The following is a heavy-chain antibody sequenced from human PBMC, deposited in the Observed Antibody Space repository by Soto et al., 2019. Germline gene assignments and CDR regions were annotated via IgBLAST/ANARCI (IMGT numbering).Heavy chain of an antibody. Sequence: QVQLVESGGGVVQPGRSLRLSCAVSGLNFSTYAMHWVRQAPGKGLEWVAVISFDGINQYYGDSVKGRFTISRDNTKNTLDLQMNSLRAEDTAVYYCVKDERWLQLRGDYWGQGTLVTVSS. CDR2: ISFDGINQ. J-gene: IGHJ4*02. V-gene: IGHV3-30*18. CDR1: GLNFSTYA. D-gene: IGHD5-12*01. CDR3: VKDERWLQLRGDY.